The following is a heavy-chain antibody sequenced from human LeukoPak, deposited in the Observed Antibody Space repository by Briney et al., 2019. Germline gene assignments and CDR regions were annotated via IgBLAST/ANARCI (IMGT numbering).Heavy chain of an antibody. V-gene: IGHV4-39*01. CDR2: VFYTGNT. Sequence: PSETLSLTCSVSSGSVSSGSYFWGWIRQPPGKGLEWIGSVFYTGNTFYSPSLKSRVTLSVDTSKNQFSLRLTSVTAADAAVYYCARILRDGHNDPFDYWGQGTLVTVSS. CDR1: SGSVSSGSYF. D-gene: IGHD5-24*01. CDR3: ARILRDGHNDPFDY. J-gene: IGHJ4*02.